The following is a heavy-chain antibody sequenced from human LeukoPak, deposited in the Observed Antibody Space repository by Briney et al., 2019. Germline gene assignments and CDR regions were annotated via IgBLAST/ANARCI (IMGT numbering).Heavy chain of an antibody. CDR2: ISAYNGNT. CDR1: GYTFTSYG. CDR3: ARDLVRYCSSTSCYGDY. V-gene: IGHV1-18*04. Sequence: ASVKLSCKASGYTFTSYGISWVRQAPGQGLEWMGWISAYNGNTNYAQKLQGRVTMTTDTSTSTACMELRSLRSDDTAVYYCARDLVRYCSSTSCYGDYWGQGTLVTVSS. J-gene: IGHJ4*02. D-gene: IGHD2-2*01.